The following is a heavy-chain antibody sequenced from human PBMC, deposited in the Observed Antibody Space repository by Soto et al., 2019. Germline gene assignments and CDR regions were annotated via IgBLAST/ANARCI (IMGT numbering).Heavy chain of an antibody. CDR1: GGSISNRDYY. J-gene: IGHJ6*02. Sequence: SETLSLTCTVSGGSISNRDYYWTWIRQPPGEGLEWIGYIYYSGNTYYNPSLKSRVTISVDTSKNQFSLKLSSVIAADTAVYYCARDGVLPAQNPYYYGVDVWGQGTTVTVSS. CDR3: ARDGVLPAQNPYYYGVDV. V-gene: IGHV4-30-4*01. CDR2: IYYSGNT. D-gene: IGHD2-2*01.